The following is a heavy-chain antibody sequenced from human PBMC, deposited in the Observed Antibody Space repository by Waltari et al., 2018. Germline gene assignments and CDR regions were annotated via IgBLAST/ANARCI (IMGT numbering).Heavy chain of an antibody. CDR2: VDPEDGET. Sequence: QVPLVQSGAEVKTPGASVKVSCKVSGSPPPALSMPLVPPAPGNGLEWMGGVDPEDGETIYAQKFQGRVTMTEDTSTDTAYMELSSLRSEDTAVYYCATDCCSGGSCYSPRWFDPWGQGTLVTVSS. V-gene: IGHV1-24*01. J-gene: IGHJ5*02. D-gene: IGHD2-15*01. CDR1: GSPPPALS. CDR3: ATDCCSGGSCYSPRWFDP.